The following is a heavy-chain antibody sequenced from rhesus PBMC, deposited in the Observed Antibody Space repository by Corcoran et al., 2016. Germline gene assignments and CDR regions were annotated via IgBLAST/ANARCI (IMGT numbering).Heavy chain of an antibody. V-gene: IGHV3S18*01. D-gene: IGHD6-31*01. Sequence: EVQLVESGGGLAKPGGSLRLSCAASGFSFSDYYMYWVRQAPGKGLEWVSGISKTGGSQYYADSVKGRFTISRENAKNTLYLQMDSLRAEDTAVYYCARDQEGAAAGAYWGQGVLVTVSS. CDR1: GFSFSDYY. J-gene: IGHJ4*01. CDR2: ISKTGGSQ. CDR3: ARDQEGAAAGAY.